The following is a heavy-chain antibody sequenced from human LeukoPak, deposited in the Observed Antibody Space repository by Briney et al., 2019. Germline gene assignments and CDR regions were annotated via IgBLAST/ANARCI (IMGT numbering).Heavy chain of an antibody. CDR1: GYTFTSYD. CDR2: MNPNSGNT. Sequence: ASVKVSCKASGYTFTSYDINWVRQATGQGLEWMEWMNPNSGNTGYAQKFQGRVTMTRNTSISTAYMELSSLRSEDTAVYYCARGSRYYYDSSGYYLDYYYGMDVWGQGTTVTVSS. V-gene: IGHV1-8*01. CDR3: ARGSRYYYDSSGYYLDYYYGMDV. D-gene: IGHD3-22*01. J-gene: IGHJ6*02.